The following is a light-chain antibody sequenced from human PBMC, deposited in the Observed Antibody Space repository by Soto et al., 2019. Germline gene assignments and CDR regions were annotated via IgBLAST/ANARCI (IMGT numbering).Light chain of an antibody. Sequence: EIVLTQSPGTLSLSPGERATLSCRARQSVSSSYLAWYQQKPGQAPRLLIYGASSRATGIPDRFSGSGSGTDFGLTMSILEPEDFAVYYCQQYGSLSQTFGQGMELVIK. CDR1: QSVSSSY. V-gene: IGKV3-20*01. CDR3: QQYGSLSQT. CDR2: GAS. J-gene: IGKJ2*01.